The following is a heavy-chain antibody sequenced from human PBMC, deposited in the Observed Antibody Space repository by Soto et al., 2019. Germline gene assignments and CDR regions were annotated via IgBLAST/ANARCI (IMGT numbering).Heavy chain of an antibody. CDR1: GGSISSGGYY. CDR3: ARGDNSLFDH. D-gene: IGHD1-20*01. CDR2: IYYSGST. V-gene: IGHV4-31*03. J-gene: IGHJ4*02. Sequence: SETLSLTCTVSGGSISSGGYYWSWIRQHPGKGLEWIGYIYYSGSTYYNPSLKSRVTISVDTSKNQFSLKLSSVTAADTAVYYCARGDNSLFDHWGQGTLVTVS.